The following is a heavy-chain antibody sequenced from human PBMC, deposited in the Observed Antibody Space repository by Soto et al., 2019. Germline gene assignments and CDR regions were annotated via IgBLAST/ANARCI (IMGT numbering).Heavy chain of an antibody. CDR2: IYYSGST. D-gene: IGHD3-10*01. CDR1: GGSISSGDYY. J-gene: IGHJ4*02. V-gene: IGHV4-30-4*01. Sequence: SETLSLTCTVSGGSISSGDYYWSWIRQPPGKGLEWIGYIYYSGSTYYNPSLKSRVTISVDTSKNQFSLKLSSVTAADTAVYYCARGWFGELLSLDYWGQGTLVTVSS. CDR3: ARGWFGELLSLDY.